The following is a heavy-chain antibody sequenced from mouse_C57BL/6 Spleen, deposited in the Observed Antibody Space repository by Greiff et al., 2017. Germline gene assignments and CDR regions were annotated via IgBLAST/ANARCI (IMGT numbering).Heavy chain of an antibody. Sequence: QVQLQQSGAELVKPGASVKISCKASGYAFSSYWMNWVKQRPGKGLAWIGQIYPGDGDTNYNGKFKGKATLTADKSSSTAYRQLSSLTSEDSAVYFCARSRFYYDYEKDYAMDYWGQGTSVTVSS. V-gene: IGHV1-80*01. J-gene: IGHJ4*01. D-gene: IGHD2-4*01. CDR1: GYAFSSYW. CDR2: IYPGDGDT. CDR3: ARSRFYYDYEKDYAMDY.